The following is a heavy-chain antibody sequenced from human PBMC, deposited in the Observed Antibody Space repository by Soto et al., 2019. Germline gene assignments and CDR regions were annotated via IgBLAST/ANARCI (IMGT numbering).Heavy chain of an antibody. CDR1: GYSFTIYW. CDR3: ATSVEMATTKGDAFDI. CDR2: IYPGDSDT. J-gene: IGHJ3*02. V-gene: IGHV5-51*01. D-gene: IGHD5-12*01. Sequence: GESLKISCKGSGYSFTIYWIGWVRQMPGKGLEWMGIIYPGDSDTRYSPSFQGQVTVSADKSISTAYLQWSSLKASDTAMYYCATSVEMATTKGDAFDIWGQGTMVTVS.